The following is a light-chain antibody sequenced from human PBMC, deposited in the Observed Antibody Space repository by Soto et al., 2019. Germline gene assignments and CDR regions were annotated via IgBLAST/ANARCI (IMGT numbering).Light chain of an antibody. V-gene: IGLV2-14*01. Sequence: QSALTQPASVSGSPGQSITISCTGTSSDVGGYNYVSWYQQHPGKAPKLMIYGVTNRPSGVSNRFSGSKSGNTASLTISGLQAEDEDDYYCISYTSSTSLSVVFGGGTKLTVL. CDR2: GVT. CDR3: ISYTSSTSLSVV. J-gene: IGLJ2*01. CDR1: SSDVGGYNY.